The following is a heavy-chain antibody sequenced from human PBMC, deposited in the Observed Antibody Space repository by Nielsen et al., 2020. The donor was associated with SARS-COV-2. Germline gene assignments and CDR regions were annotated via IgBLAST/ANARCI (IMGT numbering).Heavy chain of an antibody. Sequence: GGSLRLSCAAYGFTFSSYWMHWVRQAPGKGLVWVSRINSDGSSTSYADSVKGRFTISRDNAKNTLYLQMNSLRAEDTAVYYCAREIGSGYGNYYYYYMDVWGKGTTVTVSS. D-gene: IGHD5-12*01. CDR1: GFTFSSYW. V-gene: IGHV3-74*01. J-gene: IGHJ6*03. CDR3: AREIGSGYGNYYYYYMDV. CDR2: INSDGSST.